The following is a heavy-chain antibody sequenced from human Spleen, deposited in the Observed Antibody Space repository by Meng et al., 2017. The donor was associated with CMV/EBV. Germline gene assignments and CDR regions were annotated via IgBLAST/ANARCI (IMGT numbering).Heavy chain of an antibody. D-gene: IGHD3-10*01. CDR1: GYSISSGYY. CDR2: IYYSGST. Sequence: SETLSLTCTVSGYSISSGYYWGWIRQPPGKGLEWIGYIYYSGSTNYNPSLKSRVTTSVDTSKNQFSLKLSSVTAADTAVYYCARDAMVRGVVHLGGGMDVWGQGTTVTVSS. CDR3: ARDAMVRGVVHLGGGMDV. V-gene: IGHV4-61*01. J-gene: IGHJ6*02.